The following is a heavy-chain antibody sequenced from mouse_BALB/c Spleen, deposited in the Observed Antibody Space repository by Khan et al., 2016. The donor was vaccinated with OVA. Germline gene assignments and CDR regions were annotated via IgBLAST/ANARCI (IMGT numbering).Heavy chain of an antibody. V-gene: IGHV3-8*02. Sequence: EVQLQESGPSLVKPSQTLSLTSSVTGDSITSGYLSWLRKFPGNKLEYMGYIIFTGYTDYNPSLKSRLAITRHTSKTQYYLQLNSVTTEDTATYYCARSTYRDAFAYWGQGTLVTVSA. CDR1: GDSITSGY. J-gene: IGHJ3*01. CDR2: IIFTGYT. D-gene: IGHD2-14*01. CDR3: ARSTYRDAFAY.